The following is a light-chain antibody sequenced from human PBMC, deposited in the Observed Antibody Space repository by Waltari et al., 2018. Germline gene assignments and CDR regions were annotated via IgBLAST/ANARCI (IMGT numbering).Light chain of an antibody. J-gene: IGKJ1*01. Sequence: VLTQSPGTLSLSPGERVPLSCRASQSVSSNYVAWYQQKPGQAPRLLIYDASNRATGIADRFSGSGSGTDFTLTISRLEPEDVAVYYCQQYGRSPWTFGQGTKVEIK. CDR1: QSVSSNY. CDR3: QQYGRSPWT. V-gene: IGKV3-20*01. CDR2: DAS.